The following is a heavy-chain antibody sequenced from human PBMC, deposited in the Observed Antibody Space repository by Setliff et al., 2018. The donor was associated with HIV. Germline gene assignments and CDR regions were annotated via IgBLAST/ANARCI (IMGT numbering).Heavy chain of an antibody. V-gene: IGHV3-30*01. D-gene: IGHD3-10*01. CDR3: ARARPGAYYFDY. Sequence: GGSLRLSCASSGFTFGSYAMHWVRQAPGKGLEWVAVIAYDGSNKYYADSVKGRFTISRDNSKNTLYLQMNSLRAEDTAVYYCARARPGAYYFDYWGQGTLVTVSS. CDR1: GFTFGSYA. CDR2: IAYDGSNK. J-gene: IGHJ4*02.